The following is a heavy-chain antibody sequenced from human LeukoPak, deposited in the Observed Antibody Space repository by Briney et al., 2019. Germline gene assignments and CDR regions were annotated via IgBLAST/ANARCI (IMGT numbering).Heavy chain of an antibody. D-gene: IGHD1-7*01. Sequence: PGRSLRLSCAASGFTFSSYWMHWVRQAPGKGLVWVSRINTDGSSTSYADSVKGRFTISRDNAKNTLYLQMNSLRAEDTAVYYCARGSQGNWNYAHYYYYMDVWGKGTAVTVSS. CDR1: GFTFSSYW. CDR3: ARGSQGNWNYAHYYYYMDV. CDR2: INTDGSST. V-gene: IGHV3-74*01. J-gene: IGHJ6*03.